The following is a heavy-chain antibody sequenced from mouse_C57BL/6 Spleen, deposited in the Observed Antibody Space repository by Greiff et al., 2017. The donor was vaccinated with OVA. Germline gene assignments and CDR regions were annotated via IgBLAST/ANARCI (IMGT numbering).Heavy chain of an antibody. D-gene: IGHD1-1*01. V-gene: IGHV1-18*01. Sequence: EVQVVESGPELVKPGASVKIPCKASGYTFTDYNMDWVKQSHGKSLEWIGDINPNNGGTIYNQKFKGKATLTVDKSSSTAYMELRSLTSEDTAVYYCAREVVGPFYAMDYWGQGTSVTVSS. CDR1: GYTFTDYN. CDR3: AREVVGPFYAMDY. J-gene: IGHJ4*01. CDR2: INPNNGGT.